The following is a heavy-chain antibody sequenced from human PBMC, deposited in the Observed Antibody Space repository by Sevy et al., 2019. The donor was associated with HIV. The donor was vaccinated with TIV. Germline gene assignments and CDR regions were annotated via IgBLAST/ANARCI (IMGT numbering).Heavy chain of an antibody. CDR2: ISSSGTTI. CDR1: GFTFSSYE. Sequence: GGCLRLSCEASGFTFSSYEMNWVRQAPGKGLEWVSYISSSGTTIKYADSVKGRFTISRDNAKNSLYMQMNSLRAEDTHAYYCARVDANYDKGFDPWGQGTLVTVSS. J-gene: IGHJ5*02. V-gene: IGHV3-48*03. D-gene: IGHD3-22*01. CDR3: ARVDANYDKGFDP.